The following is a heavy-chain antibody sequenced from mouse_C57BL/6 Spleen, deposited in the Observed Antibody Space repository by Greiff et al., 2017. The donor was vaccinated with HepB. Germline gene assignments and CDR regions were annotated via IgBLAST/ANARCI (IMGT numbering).Heavy chain of an antibody. CDR1: GYTFTSYW. CDR2: IHPSDSDT. V-gene: IGHV1-74*01. Sequence: QVHVKQPGAELVKPGASVKVSCKASGYTFTSYWMHWVKQRPGQGLEWIGRIHPSDSDTNYNQKFKGKATLTVDKSSSTAYMQLSSLTSEDSAVYYCALTTVVEGYFDYWGQGTTLTVSS. CDR3: ALTTVVEGYFDY. J-gene: IGHJ2*01. D-gene: IGHD1-1*01.